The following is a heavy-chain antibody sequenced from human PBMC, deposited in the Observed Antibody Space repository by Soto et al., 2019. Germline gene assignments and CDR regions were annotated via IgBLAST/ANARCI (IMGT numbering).Heavy chain of an antibody. CDR2: ISSSSSYI. Sequence: EVQLVESGGGLVKPGGSLRLSCAASGFTFSSYSMNWVRQAPGKGLEWVSSISSSSSYIYYADSVKGRFTISRDNAKNSLYLQMNSLRAEDTAVYYCARDYYDSSGYLKTFDIWGQGTMVTVSS. D-gene: IGHD3-22*01. J-gene: IGHJ3*02. CDR3: ARDYYDSSGYLKTFDI. CDR1: GFTFSSYS. V-gene: IGHV3-21*01.